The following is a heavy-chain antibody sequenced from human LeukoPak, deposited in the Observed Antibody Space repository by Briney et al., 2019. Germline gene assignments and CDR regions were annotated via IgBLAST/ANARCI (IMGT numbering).Heavy chain of an antibody. CDR1: GGTFSSYA. CDR3: ARDDSSGGGWFDP. J-gene: IGHJ5*02. Sequence: SVKVSCKASGGTFSSYAISWVRQAPGQGLEWMGGIIPIFGTANYAQKFQGRVTTTADKSPSTAYMELSSLRSEDTAVYYCARDDSSGGGWFDPWGQGTLVTVSS. V-gene: IGHV1-69*06. D-gene: IGHD6-19*01. CDR2: IIPIFGTA.